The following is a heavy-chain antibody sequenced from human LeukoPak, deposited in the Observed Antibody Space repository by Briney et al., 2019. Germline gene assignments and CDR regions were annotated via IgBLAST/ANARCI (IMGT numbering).Heavy chain of an antibody. J-gene: IGHJ4*02. D-gene: IGHD3-9*01. CDR2: ISWNSGSI. CDR1: GFTFDDYA. V-gene: IGHV3-9*01. Sequence: GRSLRLSCAASGFTFDDYAMHWVRQAPGKGLEWVSGISWNSGSIGYADSVKGRFTISRDNAKNSLYLQMNSLRAEDTALYYCAKAWEGDYDILTGYFDYWGQGTLVTVSS. CDR3: AKAWEGDYDILTGYFDY.